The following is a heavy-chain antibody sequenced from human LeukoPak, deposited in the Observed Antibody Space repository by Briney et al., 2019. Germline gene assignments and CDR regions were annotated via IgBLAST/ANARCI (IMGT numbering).Heavy chain of an antibody. V-gene: IGHV1-2*02. D-gene: IGHD2-2*01. J-gene: IGHJ5*02. CDR1: GYTFTGYY. CDR3: ARDQGSIVVVPAARFDP. CDR2: INPNSGGT. Sequence: ASVKVSCKASGYTFTGYYMHWVRQAPAQGLEWMGWINPNSGGTNYAQKFQGRVTMTRDTSISTAYMELSRLRSDDTAVYYCARDQGSIVVVPAARFDPWGQGTLVTVSS.